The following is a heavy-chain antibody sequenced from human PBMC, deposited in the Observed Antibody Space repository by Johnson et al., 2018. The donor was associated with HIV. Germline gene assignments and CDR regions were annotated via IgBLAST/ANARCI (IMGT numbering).Heavy chain of an antibody. D-gene: IGHD1-26*01. J-gene: IGHJ3*02. CDR1: GFSFSRFW. Sequence: EVQLVESGGGVVQPGGSLRLSCAASGFSFSRFWMSWVRQAPGKGLEWVANMKQDGSEKYYVDSVKGRFTISRDNAKNSLYLQMNSLRAEDTAVYYCAREGAWEPPLDAIDIWGQGTMVTVSS. CDR2: MKQDGSEK. CDR3: AREGAWEPPLDAIDI. V-gene: IGHV3-7*01.